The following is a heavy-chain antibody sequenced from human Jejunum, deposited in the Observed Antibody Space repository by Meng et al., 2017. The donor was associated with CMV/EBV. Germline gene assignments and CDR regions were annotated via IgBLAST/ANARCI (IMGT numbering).Heavy chain of an antibody. CDR3: AKDDGRGYAQGYFNY. V-gene: IGHV3-23*01. CDR1: GFTFARYA. D-gene: IGHD3-10*02. CDR2: ISTGGSNT. J-gene: IGHJ4*02. Sequence: FGFTFARYAMSWVRQAPGKGLEWVSAISTGGSNTYYADSVKGRFTISRDNSRNVLSLQMNSLRAEDTAIYFCAKDDGRGYAQGYFNYWGQGTLVTVSS.